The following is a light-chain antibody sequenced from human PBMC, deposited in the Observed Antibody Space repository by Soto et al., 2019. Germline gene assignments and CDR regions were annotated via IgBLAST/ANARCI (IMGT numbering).Light chain of an antibody. Sequence: DVQLTQSPSTVSASVGDRVTITCRASQSMNSWLAWYRQKPGEAPKVLIYDASSLGSGVPSRFSGSGSGTEFTLTIGSLQPEDFATYYCLRYNAFSQTLGQGTKVDIK. CDR2: DAS. V-gene: IGKV1-5*01. CDR1: QSMNSW. J-gene: IGKJ1*01. CDR3: LRYNAFSQT.